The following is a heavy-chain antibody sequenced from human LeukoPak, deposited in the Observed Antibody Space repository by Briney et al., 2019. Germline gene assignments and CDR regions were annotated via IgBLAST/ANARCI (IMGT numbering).Heavy chain of an antibody. V-gene: IGHV3-30*03. J-gene: IGHJ4*02. Sequence: PGGSLRLSCAASGFTFSDYSMNWVRQAPGKGLEWVAVISYDGSNKYYADSVKGRFTISRDNSKNTLYLQMNSLRAEDTAVYYCAREQENYDSSGYPDYWGQGTLVTVSS. CDR3: AREQENYDSSGYPDY. CDR1: GFTFSDYS. D-gene: IGHD3-22*01. CDR2: ISYDGSNK.